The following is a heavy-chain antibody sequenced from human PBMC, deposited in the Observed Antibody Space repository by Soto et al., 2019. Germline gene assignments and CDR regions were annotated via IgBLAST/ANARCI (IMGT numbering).Heavy chain of an antibody. CDR1: GGSFSGYY. CDR3: ARGGNEEDSLGIPFDY. V-gene: IGHV4-34*01. Sequence: SETLSLTCAVYGGSFSGYYWSWIRQPPGKGLEWIGEINHSGSTNYNPSLKSRVTISVDTSKNQFSLKLSSVTAADTAVYYCARGGNEEDSLGIPFDYWGQGTLVTVSS. J-gene: IGHJ4*02. D-gene: IGHD7-27*01. CDR2: INHSGST.